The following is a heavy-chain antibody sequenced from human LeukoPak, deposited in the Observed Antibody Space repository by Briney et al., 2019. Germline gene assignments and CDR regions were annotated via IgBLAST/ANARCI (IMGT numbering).Heavy chain of an antibody. J-gene: IGHJ4*02. CDR1: GFTVSSNY. Sequence: PGGSLRLSCAAPGFTVSSNYMNWVRQAPGKGLEWVSVIYSGGSTYYADSVRGRFTISRDNSKNTLFLQMNSLRAEDTAEYYCAKGIAAAWYFDYWGQGTLVTVSS. CDR3: AKGIAAAWYFDY. D-gene: IGHD6-13*01. V-gene: IGHV3-53*01. CDR2: IYSGGST.